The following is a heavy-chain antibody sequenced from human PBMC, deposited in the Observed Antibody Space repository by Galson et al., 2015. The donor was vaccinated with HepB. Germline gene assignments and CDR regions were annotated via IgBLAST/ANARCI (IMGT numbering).Heavy chain of an antibody. Sequence: SLRLSCAASGFTFSDHYMDWVRQAPGKGLEWVGRTRNKANSYTTEYAASVKGRFTISRDDSKNSLYLQMNSLKTEDTAVYYCVLGGGGGWYYFDYWGQGTLVTVSS. CDR3: VLGGGGGWYYFDY. V-gene: IGHV3-72*01. CDR1: GFTFSDHY. J-gene: IGHJ4*02. CDR2: TRNKANSYTT. D-gene: IGHD6-19*01.